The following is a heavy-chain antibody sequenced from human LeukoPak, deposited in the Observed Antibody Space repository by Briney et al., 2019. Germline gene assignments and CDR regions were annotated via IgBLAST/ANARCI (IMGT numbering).Heavy chain of an antibody. CDR1: GYTFTSYG. CDR2: ISAYNGNT. D-gene: IGHD3-16*01. CDR3: ARDALGDYYYHYMDV. Sequence: ASVKVSRKASGYTFTSYGISWVRQAPGQGLEWMGWISAYNGNTNYAQKLQGRVTMTTDTSTSTAYMELRSLRSDDTAVYYCARDALGDYYYHYMDVWGKGTTVTVSS. J-gene: IGHJ6*03. V-gene: IGHV1-18*01.